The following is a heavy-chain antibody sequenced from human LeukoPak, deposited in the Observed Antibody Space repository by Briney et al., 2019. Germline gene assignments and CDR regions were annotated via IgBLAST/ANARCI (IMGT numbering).Heavy chain of an antibody. CDR1: GESFSGYY. D-gene: IGHD5-24*01. Sequence: SETLSLTCAVYGESFSGYYWSWIRQPPGKGLEWIGEINHSGSTNYNPSLKSRVTISVDTSKNQFSLKLSSVTAADTAVYYCARVGDGYNRRGRFDYWGQGTLVTVSS. V-gene: IGHV4-34*01. CDR2: INHSGST. J-gene: IGHJ4*02. CDR3: ARVGDGYNRRGRFDY.